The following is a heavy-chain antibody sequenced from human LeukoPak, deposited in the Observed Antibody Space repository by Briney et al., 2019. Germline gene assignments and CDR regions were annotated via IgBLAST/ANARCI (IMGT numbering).Heavy chain of an antibody. CDR1: GFTFSSYT. Sequence: GGSLRLSCAASGFTFSSYTMSWVRQAPGKGLEWVSSISTSSTYIYYADSLKGRLTISRDNAKNSLYLQMNSLRAEDTAVYYCVRGNINDFWSGFYLSHWFDPWGQGTLVTVSS. J-gene: IGHJ5*02. V-gene: IGHV3-21*01. CDR3: VRGNINDFWSGFYLSHWFDP. CDR2: ISTSSTYI. D-gene: IGHD3-3*01.